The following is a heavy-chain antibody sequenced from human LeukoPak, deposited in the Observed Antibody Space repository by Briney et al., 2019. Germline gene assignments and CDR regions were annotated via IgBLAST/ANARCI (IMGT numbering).Heavy chain of an antibody. J-gene: IGHJ4*02. CDR1: GFTVSSNY. CDR3: ARDGRGFDY. V-gene: IGHV3-53*01. CDR2: IYSGGST. D-gene: IGHD1-26*01. Sequence: GSLILSCAASGFTVSSNYMSWVSQAPGKGLEWVSVIYSGGSTYYADSVKGRFTISRDNSKNTLYLQMNSLRAEDTAVYYCARDGRGFDYWGQGTLVTVSS.